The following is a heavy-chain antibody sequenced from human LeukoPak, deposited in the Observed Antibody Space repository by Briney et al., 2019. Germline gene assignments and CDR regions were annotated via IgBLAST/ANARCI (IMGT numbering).Heavy chain of an antibody. V-gene: IGHV3-66*01. J-gene: IGHJ4*02. Sequence: PGGSLRLSCAASEFSVGSNYMTWVRRAPGKGLEWVSLIYSGGSTYYADSVKGRFTISRDNSKNTLYLQMNSLRAEDTAVYYCARDSHYNFDYWGQGTLVTVSS. D-gene: IGHD3-10*01. CDR1: EFSVGSNY. CDR3: ARDSHYNFDY. CDR2: IYSGGST.